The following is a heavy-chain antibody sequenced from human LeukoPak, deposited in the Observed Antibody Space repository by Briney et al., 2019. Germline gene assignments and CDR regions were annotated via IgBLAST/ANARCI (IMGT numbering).Heavy chain of an antibody. CDR3: ARHLYGSGLHRIDY. CDR2: IYYSGST. D-gene: IGHD6-19*01. V-gene: IGHV4-39*01. CDR1: GGPISSTNYY. Sequence: SETLSLTCSVSGGPISSTNYYWGWIRQPPGKGLEWIGSIYYSGSTYYNPSLKSRVTISVDTSKNQFSLKLSSVTAADTAVYHCARHLYGSGLHRIDYWGQGTLVTVSS. J-gene: IGHJ4*02.